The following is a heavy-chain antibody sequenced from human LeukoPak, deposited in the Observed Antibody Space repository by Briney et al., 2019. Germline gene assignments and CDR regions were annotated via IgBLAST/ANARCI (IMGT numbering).Heavy chain of an antibody. CDR3: ARDFRVRYSGSGSYSY. J-gene: IGHJ4*02. Sequence: GASVKVSCKASGYTFTGYYMHWVRQAPGQGLEWMGWINPNSGGTNYAQKFQGRVIMTRDTSISTAYMELSRLRSDGTAVYYCARDFRVRYSGSGSYSYWGQGTLVTVSS. V-gene: IGHV1-2*02. D-gene: IGHD3-10*01. CDR1: GYTFTGYY. CDR2: INPNSGGT.